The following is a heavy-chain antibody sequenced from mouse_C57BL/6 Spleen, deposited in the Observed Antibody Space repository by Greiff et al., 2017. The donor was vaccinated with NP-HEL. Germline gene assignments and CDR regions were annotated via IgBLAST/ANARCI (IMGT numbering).Heavy chain of an antibody. CDR2: IDPEDGAT. D-gene: IGHD2-3*01. J-gene: IGHJ3*01. Sequence: EVQLQQSGAELVRPGASVKLSCTASGFNIKDYYMHWVKQRTEQGLEWIGRIDPEDGATEYAPKFQGKATMTADKSSNTAYLQLSSLTSEDTAVYYCTRCLLRVFAYWGQGTLVTVSA. CDR3: TRCLLRVFAY. V-gene: IGHV14-1*01. CDR1: GFNIKDYY.